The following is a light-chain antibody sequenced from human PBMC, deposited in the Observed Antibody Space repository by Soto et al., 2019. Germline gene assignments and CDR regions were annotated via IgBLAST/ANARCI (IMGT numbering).Light chain of an antibody. Sequence: EIVLTQSPGTLSLSPGERATLSCRASQSVSNNYLAWYQQKPGQAPRLLIYGASNRATGIPDRFSGSGSGTDFTLTISRLEPEDFAVYYCHQCGSSPWTFGQGTKVDIK. V-gene: IGKV3-20*01. CDR3: HQCGSSPWT. CDR2: GAS. CDR1: QSVSNNY. J-gene: IGKJ1*01.